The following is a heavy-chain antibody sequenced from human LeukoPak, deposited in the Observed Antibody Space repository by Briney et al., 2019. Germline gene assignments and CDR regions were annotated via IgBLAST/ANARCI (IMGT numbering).Heavy chain of an antibody. J-gene: IGHJ4*02. CDR3: ARDLPTDTAMDPRGY. V-gene: IGHV3-21*01. CDR2: ISSSSSYI. D-gene: IGHD5-18*01. Sequence: GGSLRLSCAASGFTFSSYSMNWVRQAPGKGLEWVSSISSSSSYIYYADSVKGRFTISRDNAKNSLYLQMNSLRAEDTAVYYCARDLPTDTAMDPRGYWGQGTLVTVSS. CDR1: GFTFSSYS.